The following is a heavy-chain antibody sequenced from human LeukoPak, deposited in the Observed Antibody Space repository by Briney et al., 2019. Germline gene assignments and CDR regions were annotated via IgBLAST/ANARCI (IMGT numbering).Heavy chain of an antibody. CDR3: ARGRSWYDNNWFDP. CDR1: GFPFSSYD. D-gene: IGHD6-13*01. J-gene: IGHJ5*02. CDR2: IGTAGDT. V-gene: IGHV3-13*01. Sequence: GGSLSLPCAPPGFPFSSYDMNWVRQPTGKGLEWVSAIGTAGDTYYPGSVKGRFTIYRENAKNSLYLQMNSLRAGDTAVYYCARGRSWYDNNWFDPWRQGTLVTVPS.